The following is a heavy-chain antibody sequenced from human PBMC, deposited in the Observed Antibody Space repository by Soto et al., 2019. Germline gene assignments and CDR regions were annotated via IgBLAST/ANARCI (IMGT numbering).Heavy chain of an antibody. Sequence: SGTLSLTCTVSGGSISREYWSWIRQPPGKGLERIGYIYYSGSTNYNPSLKSRVTISVDTSKNQFSLKLSSVTAADTAVYYCARAPRPYYDSSGGAFDIWGQGTMVTVSS. CDR2: IYYSGST. D-gene: IGHD3-22*01. CDR1: GGSISREY. CDR3: ARAPRPYYDSSGGAFDI. J-gene: IGHJ3*02. V-gene: IGHV4-59*01.